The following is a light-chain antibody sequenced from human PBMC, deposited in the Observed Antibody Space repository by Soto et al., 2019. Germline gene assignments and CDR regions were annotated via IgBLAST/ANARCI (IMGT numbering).Light chain of an antibody. J-gene: IGKJ1*01. CDR1: QSVSSIY. CDR2: GAS. V-gene: IGKV3-20*01. Sequence: EFVLTHSRCTLSLSPVEGATLSCRAIQSVSSIYLAWYQQKPGQAPRLLIYGASSRATGIPDRFSGSGSGTDFTLTISRLEPEDFAVYYCQQYGSSQRWTFGQGTKVDIK. CDR3: QQYGSSQRWT.